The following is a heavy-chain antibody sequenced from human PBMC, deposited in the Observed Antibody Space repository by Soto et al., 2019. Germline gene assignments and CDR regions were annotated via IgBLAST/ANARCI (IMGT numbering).Heavy chain of an antibody. D-gene: IGHD5-12*01. CDR3: ARDPEMATITGGGFDY. Sequence: PGGSLRLSCAASGFTFSSYAMHWVRQAPGKGLEWVAVISYDGSNKYYADSVKGRFTISRDNSKNTLYLQMNSLRAEDTAVYYCARDPEMATITGGGFDYGGQGPLVTVS. CDR1: GFTFSSYA. CDR2: ISYDGSNK. V-gene: IGHV3-30-3*01. J-gene: IGHJ4*02.